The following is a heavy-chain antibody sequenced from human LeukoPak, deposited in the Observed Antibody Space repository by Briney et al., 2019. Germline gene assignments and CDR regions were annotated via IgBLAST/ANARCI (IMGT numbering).Heavy chain of an antibody. CDR3: ARAGRHSSSWYDY. V-gene: IGHV4-34*01. CDR1: GGSFSGYY. Sequence: SETLSLTCAVYGGSFSGYYWSWIRQPPGKGLEWIGETNHSGSTNYNPSLKSRVTISVDTSKNQFSLKLTSVTAADTAVYYCARAGRHSSSWYDYWGQGTLVTVSS. D-gene: IGHD6-13*01. CDR2: TNHSGST. J-gene: IGHJ4*02.